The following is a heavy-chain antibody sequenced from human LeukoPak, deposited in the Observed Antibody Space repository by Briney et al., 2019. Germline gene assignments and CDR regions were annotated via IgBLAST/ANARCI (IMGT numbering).Heavy chain of an antibody. J-gene: IGHJ1*01. V-gene: IGHV3-9*03. D-gene: IGHD3-10*01. CDR2: ISWNSDTI. CDR3: AKAANLGSYYSGIQH. Sequence: PGGSLRLSCAASGFIFSNYAMHWVRQVPGKGLEWVSGISWNSDTIGYADSVKGRFTLSRDNAKNSVFLQMNSLRAEDMALYYCAKAANLGSYYSGIQHWGQGTLVTVSS. CDR1: GFIFSNYA.